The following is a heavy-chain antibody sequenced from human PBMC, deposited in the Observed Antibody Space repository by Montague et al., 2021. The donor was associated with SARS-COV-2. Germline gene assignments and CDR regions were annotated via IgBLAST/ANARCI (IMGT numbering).Heavy chain of an antibody. V-gene: IGHV2-70*01. CDR2: IDWDEDQ. J-gene: IGHJ4*02. D-gene: IGHD4-17*01. Sequence: PALVKPTQTLTLTSTFSGFPLNTSGMCVSWIRQPPGKALEWLALIDWDEDQYYSTSLKTRLTISKDTSKNQVVLTMTNMDPIDTATYYCARSYGDYRDSYFDYWGQGTLVTVSS. CDR1: GFPLNTSGMC. CDR3: ARSYGDYRDSYFDY.